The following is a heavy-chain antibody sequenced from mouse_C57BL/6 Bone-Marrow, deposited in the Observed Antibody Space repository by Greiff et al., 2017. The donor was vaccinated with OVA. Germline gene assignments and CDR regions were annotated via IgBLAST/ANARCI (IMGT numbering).Heavy chain of an antibody. CDR1: GYAFSSSW. CDR2: IYPGGGDT. V-gene: IGHV1-82*01. D-gene: IGHD2-3*01. Sequence: QVQLKQSGPELVKPGASVKISCKASGYAFSSSWMNWVKQRPGQGLEWIGRIYPGGGDTNYNGKFKGKATLTADKSSSTAYMQLSSLTSEDSAVYFCARLRWLLLDYWGQGTTLTVSS. J-gene: IGHJ2*01. CDR3: ARLRWLLLDY.